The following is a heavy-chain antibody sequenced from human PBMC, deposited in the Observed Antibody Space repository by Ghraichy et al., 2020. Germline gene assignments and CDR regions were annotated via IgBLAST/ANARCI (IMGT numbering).Heavy chain of an antibody. Sequence: SGPTLVKPTQTLTLTCTFSGFSLSTSGVGVGWIRQPPEKALEWLALIYWNDDKRYSPSLKSRLTITKDTSKNQVVLTMTNMDPVDTATYYCAHSHPPPEYGDSPYYYYYGMDVWGQGTTVTVSS. D-gene: IGHD4-17*01. CDR3: AHSHPPPEYGDSPYYYYYGMDV. CDR2: IYWNDDK. CDR1: GFSLSTSGVG. V-gene: IGHV2-5*01. J-gene: IGHJ6*02.